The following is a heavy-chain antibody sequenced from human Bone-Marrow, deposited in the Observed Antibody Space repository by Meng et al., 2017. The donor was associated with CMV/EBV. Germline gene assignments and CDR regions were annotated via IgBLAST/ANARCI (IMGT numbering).Heavy chain of an antibody. D-gene: IGHD5-24*01. CDR1: GFTFSSYS. V-gene: IGHV3-21*01. CDR2: ISSSSSYI. CDR3: AKDPSGRWLQSGGY. J-gene: IGHJ4*02. Sequence: GESLKISCAASGFTFSSYSMNWVRQAPGKGLEWVSSISSSSSYIYYADSVKGRFTISRDNAKNSLYLQMNRLRAEDTAVYYCAKDPSGRWLQSGGYWGQGTLVTVSS.